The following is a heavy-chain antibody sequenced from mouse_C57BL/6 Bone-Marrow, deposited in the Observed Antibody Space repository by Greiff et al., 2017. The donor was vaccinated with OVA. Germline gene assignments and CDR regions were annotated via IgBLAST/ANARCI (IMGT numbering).Heavy chain of an antibody. V-gene: IGHV3-8*01. CDR2: ISYSGST. CDR3: ARGAYGVLYAMDY. J-gene: IGHJ4*01. CDR1: GYSITSDY. D-gene: IGHD1-1*01. Sequence: EVQLKESGPGLAKPSQTLSLTCSVTGYSITSDYWNWFRQFPGNKLEYMGYISYSGSTYYNPSLKSRISITRDTSKNQYYLQLNSVTTEDTATYYCARGAYGVLYAMDYWGQGTSVTVSS.